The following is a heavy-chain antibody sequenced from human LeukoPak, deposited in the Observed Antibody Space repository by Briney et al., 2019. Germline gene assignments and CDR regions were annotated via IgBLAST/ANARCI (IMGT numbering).Heavy chain of an antibody. D-gene: IGHD3-9*01. CDR1: GGSISSYY. J-gene: IGHJ4*02. V-gene: IGHV4-59*01. CDR2: IYYSGST. CDR3: ARDLRYDILTGYFDY. Sequence: SETLSLTCTVSGGSISSYYWSWIRQPPGKGLEWIGYIYYSGSTNYNPSLKSRVTISVDTSKNQFSLKLSSVTAADTAVYYCARDLRYDILTGYFDYWGQGTLVTVSS.